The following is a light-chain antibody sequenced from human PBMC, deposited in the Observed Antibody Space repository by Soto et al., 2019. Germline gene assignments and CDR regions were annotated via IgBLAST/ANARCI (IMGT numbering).Light chain of an antibody. CDR1: QCIGDS. CDR2: DVS. J-gene: IGKJ1*01. CDR3: QQYNGYSRT. V-gene: IGKV1-5*01. Sequence: GDRVTITCRASQCIGDSVXXYXQKXGXXXYXXXSDVSSLERGVPSRFSGSGSGTEFTLTISSMQPDDFATFYCQQYNGYSRTFGQGTKVDIK.